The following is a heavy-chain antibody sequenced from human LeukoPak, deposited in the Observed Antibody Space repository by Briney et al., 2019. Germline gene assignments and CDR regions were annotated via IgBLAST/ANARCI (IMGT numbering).Heavy chain of an antibody. Sequence: GGSLRLSCAASGFTFSSYWMHWVRQAPGKGLVWVSRINTDGSSTTYADSVKGRFTISRDNSKNMLYLQMNSLRAEDTAVYYCAKDGKDGRSLDYWGQGTLVTVSS. J-gene: IGHJ4*02. CDR3: AKDGKDGRSLDY. V-gene: IGHV3-74*03. CDR1: GFTFSSYW. CDR2: INTDGSST. D-gene: IGHD1-14*01.